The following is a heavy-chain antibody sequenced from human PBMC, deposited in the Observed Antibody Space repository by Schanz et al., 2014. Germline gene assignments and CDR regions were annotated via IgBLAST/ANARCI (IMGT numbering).Heavy chain of an antibody. V-gene: IGHV4-61*02. D-gene: IGHD3-10*01. CDR1: GGSISSGSYY. CDR3: ARGGYGSGSYREFDY. J-gene: IGHJ4*02. CDR2: VYTSGST. Sequence: QVQLQESGPGLVKPSQTLSLTCSVSGGSISSGSYYWNWIRQPAGKGLEWIGRVYTSGSTNYNPSLKSRVPRPQDTSKNQFSLKLRSVTAADTAVYYCARGGYGSGSYREFDYWGQGTLVTVSS.